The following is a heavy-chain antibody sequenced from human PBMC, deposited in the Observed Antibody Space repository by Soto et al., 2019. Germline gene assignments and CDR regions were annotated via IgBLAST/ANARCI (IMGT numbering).Heavy chain of an antibody. J-gene: IGHJ6*02. CDR1: GGTFSSYA. D-gene: IGHD5-18*01. Sequence: VASVKVSCKASGGTFSSYAISWVRQAPGQGLEWMGGIIPIFGTANYAQKFQGRVTITADESTSTAYMELSSLRSEDTAVYYCARDSVDTAMVDYYYYGMDVWGQGTTVTVSS. V-gene: IGHV1-69*13. CDR2: IIPIFGTA. CDR3: ARDSVDTAMVDYYYYGMDV.